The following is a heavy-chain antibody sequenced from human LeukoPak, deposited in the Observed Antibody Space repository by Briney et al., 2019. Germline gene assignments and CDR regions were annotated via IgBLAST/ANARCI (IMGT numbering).Heavy chain of an antibody. CDR1: GYTFTSYY. CDR2: INPSGGST. CDR3: ARDGLGYCSSTSCPNVFDP. D-gene: IGHD2-2*01. Sequence: ASVKVPCKASGYTFTSYYMHWVRQAPGQGLEWMGIINPSGGSTSYAQKFQGRVTMTRDTSTSTVYMELSSLRSEDTAVYYCARDGLGYCSSTSCPNVFDPWGQGTPVTVSS. V-gene: IGHV1-46*03. J-gene: IGHJ5*02.